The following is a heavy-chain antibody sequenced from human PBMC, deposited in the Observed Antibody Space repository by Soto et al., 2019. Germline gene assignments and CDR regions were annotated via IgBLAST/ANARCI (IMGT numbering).Heavy chain of an antibody. CDR1: GGSISSSSYY. CDR3: ASSHRAYYDFWSGSYYYYGMDV. Sequence: SETLSLTCTVSGGSISSSSYYWGWVRQPPGKGLEWIGSIYYSGSTYYNPSLKSRVTISVDTSKNQFSLKLSSVTAADTAVYYCASSHRAYYDFWSGSYYYYGMDVWGQGTTVTVSS. J-gene: IGHJ6*02. V-gene: IGHV4-39*01. CDR2: IYYSGST. D-gene: IGHD3-3*01.